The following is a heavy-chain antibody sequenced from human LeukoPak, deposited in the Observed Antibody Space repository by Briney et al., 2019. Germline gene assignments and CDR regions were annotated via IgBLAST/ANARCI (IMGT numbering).Heavy chain of an antibody. V-gene: IGHV3-48*01. CDR3: ARSSTLGDFGNFDH. CDR1: GFTFSNHG. D-gene: IGHD3-16*01. J-gene: IGHJ4*02. Sequence: GGSLRLSCAASGFTFSNHGMNWVRQAPGKGLDWVLFVSSSGSIIYYADSVKGRFTISRDNAKNSLYLQMNSLRAEDTAVYYCARSSTLGDFGNFDHWGQGTLVTVSS. CDR2: VSSSGSII.